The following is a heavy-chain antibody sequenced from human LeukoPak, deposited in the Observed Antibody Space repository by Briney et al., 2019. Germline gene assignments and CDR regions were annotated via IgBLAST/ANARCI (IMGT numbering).Heavy chain of an antibody. J-gene: IGHJ4*02. CDR3: ARGRSSGYFDY. CDR2: INGSGGTT. Sequence: PGGSLRLSCAASGFTFSSYAMSWVRQAPGKGLEWVSAINGSGGTTYYSDSVKGRFTISRDNSKNTLYLQMNSLRAEDTAVYYCARGRSSGYFDYWGQGTLVTVSS. CDR1: GFTFSSYA. V-gene: IGHV3-23*01. D-gene: IGHD3-22*01.